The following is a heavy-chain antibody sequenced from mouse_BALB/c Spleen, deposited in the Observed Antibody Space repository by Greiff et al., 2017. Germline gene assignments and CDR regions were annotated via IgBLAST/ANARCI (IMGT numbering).Heavy chain of an antibody. CDR1: GFTFTDYY. CDR3: ARDAMDY. J-gene: IGHJ4*01. V-gene: IGHV7-3*02. CDR2: IRNKANGYTT. Sequence: EVPLVESGGGLVQPGGSLRLSCASSGFTFTDYYMSWVRQPPGKALEWLGFIRNKANGYTTEYSASVKGRFTISRDNSQSILYLQMNTLRAEDSATYYCARDAMDYWGQGTSGTVAS.